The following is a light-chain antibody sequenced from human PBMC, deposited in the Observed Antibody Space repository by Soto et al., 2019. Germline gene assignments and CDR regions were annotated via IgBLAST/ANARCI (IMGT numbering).Light chain of an antibody. CDR2: WAS. J-gene: IGKJ4*01. CDR3: QQYYSTPLT. CDR1: QSVLFSTNNKNY. Sequence: DIVMTQSPDSLAVSLGERATINCRSSQSVLFSTNNKNYLAWYQQKPGQPSKLLLYWASTRESGVPDRFSGSGSGTDFTLTISSLQAEDVAVYYCQQYYSTPLTFGGGTKVDIK. V-gene: IGKV4-1*01.